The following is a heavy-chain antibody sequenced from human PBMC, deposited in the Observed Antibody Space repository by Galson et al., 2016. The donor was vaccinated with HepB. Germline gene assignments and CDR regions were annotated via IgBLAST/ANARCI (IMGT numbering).Heavy chain of an antibody. CDR3: TRTGLGDFDY. Sequence: SLRLSCAASGFILRDYYMDWVRQAPGKGLEWVGRTRNRARSYTTDYVASVKGRFTISRDNSTSSVYLHMNGLKPEDTAIYYCTRTGLGDFDYWGRGTLVTVSS. J-gene: IGHJ4*02. V-gene: IGHV3-72*01. CDR2: TRNRARSYTT. CDR1: GFILRDYY.